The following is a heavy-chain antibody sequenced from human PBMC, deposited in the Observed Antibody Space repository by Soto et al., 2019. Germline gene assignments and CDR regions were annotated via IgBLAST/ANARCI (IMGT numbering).Heavy chain of an antibody. CDR1: GGSVSSGSYY. CDR2: IYYSGST. V-gene: IGHV4-61*01. Sequence: QVQLQESGPGLVKPSETLSLTCTVSGGSVSSGSYYWSWIRQPPGKGLEWIGYIYYSGSTNYNPSLKSRVTISVDTSKNQFSLKLSSVTAADTAVYYCAREREDFFDYWGQGTLVTVSS. J-gene: IGHJ4*02. CDR3: AREREDFFDY.